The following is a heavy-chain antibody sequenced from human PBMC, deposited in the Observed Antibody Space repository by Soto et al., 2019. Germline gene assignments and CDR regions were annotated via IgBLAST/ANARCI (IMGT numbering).Heavy chain of an antibody. CDR3: ARDCSGCSCDSDYGDYYYYCGMDV. CDR2: IYYSGST. V-gene: IGHV4-39*07. J-gene: IGHJ6*02. Sequence: SETLSLTCTVSGGSISSSSYYWGWIRPPPGKGLEWLGSIYYSGSTYTNPSIKRRVTISVDTAKNQFSLKMSSVTAAVTAVYYCARDCSGCSCDSDYGDYYYYCGMDVWGQGTTVTVSS. CDR1: GGSISSSSYY. D-gene: IGHD2-15*01.